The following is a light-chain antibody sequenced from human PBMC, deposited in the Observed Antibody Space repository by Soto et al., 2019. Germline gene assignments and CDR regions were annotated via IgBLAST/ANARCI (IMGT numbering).Light chain of an antibody. CDR3: QQYGISPFT. V-gene: IGKV3-20*01. Sequence: EIVLTQSPGTLSLSPGERATLSCRASQSVSSSYLAWYQQKPGQAPRLLIYGASSRATGIPGRFSGSGSGTDFTLTISRLEPEDFTVYYCQQYGISPFTFGPGTKVDVK. CDR2: GAS. J-gene: IGKJ3*01. CDR1: QSVSSSY.